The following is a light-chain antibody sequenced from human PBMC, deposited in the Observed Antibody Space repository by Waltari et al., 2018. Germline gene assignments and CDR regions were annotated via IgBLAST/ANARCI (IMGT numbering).Light chain of an antibody. CDR3: MQALQLPRT. CDR2: LGS. J-gene: IGKJ1*01. V-gene: IGKV2-28*01. Sequence: DIVMTQSPLSLAVIPGEPASISCRSSQSLLHTNGYNYVDWYLQKPRQSPNLLIDLGSNRAAGVPDRFSGSGSGTEFTLKISRVETDDLGVYYCMQALQLPRTFGPGTMVEIK. CDR1: QSLLHTNGYNY.